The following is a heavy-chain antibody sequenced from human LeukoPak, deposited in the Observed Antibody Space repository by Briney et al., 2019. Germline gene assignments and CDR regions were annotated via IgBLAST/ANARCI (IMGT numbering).Heavy chain of an antibody. D-gene: IGHD1-26*01. CDR2: IHTSGTT. J-gene: IGHJ4*02. CDR3: ARSGSYSGPYVY. Sequence: SETLSLTCTVSGGSISSYYWSWIRQPAGKGLEWIGRIHTSGTTNYNPSLKSRVTMSVDTSKNQFSLKLSSVTAADTAVYYCARSGSYSGPYVYWGQGTVVTVSS. CDR1: GGSISSYY. V-gene: IGHV4-4*07.